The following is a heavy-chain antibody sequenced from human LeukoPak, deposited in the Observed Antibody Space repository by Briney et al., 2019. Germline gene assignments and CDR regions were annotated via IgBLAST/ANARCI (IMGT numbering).Heavy chain of an antibody. D-gene: IGHD3-22*01. CDR1: GFTFSSYS. CDR3: ARDPYYYDSSGYSP. V-gene: IGHV3-7*03. Sequence: GGSLRLSCAASGFTFSSYSMSWVRQAPGKGLEWVANIKQDGSEKYYVDSVKGRFTISRDNAKNSLYLQMNSLRAEDTAVYYCARDPYYYDSSGYSPWGQGTLVTVSS. J-gene: IGHJ4*02. CDR2: IKQDGSEK.